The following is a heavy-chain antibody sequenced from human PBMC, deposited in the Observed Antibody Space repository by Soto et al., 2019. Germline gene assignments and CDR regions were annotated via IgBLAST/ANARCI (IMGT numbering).Heavy chain of an antibody. Sequence: GGSLRLSCAASGFPFSSHAMSWVRQAPGKGLEWVCNIKPDGSEKYYVDSLKGRFTVSRDNAKNSLYLELSSLRVEDTGVYYCARDYLWGQGTLVTVSS. V-gene: IGHV3-7*01. CDR2: IKPDGSEK. J-gene: IGHJ5*02. CDR1: GFPFSSHA. CDR3: ARDYL.